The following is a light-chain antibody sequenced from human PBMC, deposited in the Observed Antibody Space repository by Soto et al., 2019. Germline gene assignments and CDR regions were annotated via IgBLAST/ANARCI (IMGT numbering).Light chain of an antibody. V-gene: IGLV2-14*01. CDR3: CSFTTSTTYV. CDR1: SSDVGAYNF. J-gene: IGLJ1*01. CDR2: EVT. Sequence: QSVLTQPASVSGSPGQSITISCTGTSSDVGAYNFVSWYQQFPGKAPKLIIYEVTHRPSGVSNRFSGSQSANTASLTISGLQAEDEADYYCCSFTTSTTYVFGTGTKLTVL.